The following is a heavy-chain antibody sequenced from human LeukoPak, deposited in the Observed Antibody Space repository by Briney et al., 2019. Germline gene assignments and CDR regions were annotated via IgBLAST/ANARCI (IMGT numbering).Heavy chain of an antibody. CDR3: ARGDYFDY. V-gene: IGHV3-30-3*01. Sequence: GGSLRLSCEASGFTFSSYAFHWVRQAPGKGLEWVAFLSSDGNSKYYADSVKGRFTISRDNAKNSLYLQMNSLRAEDTAVYYCARGDYFDYWGQGTLVTVSS. CDR1: GFTFSSYA. J-gene: IGHJ4*02. CDR2: LSSDGNSK.